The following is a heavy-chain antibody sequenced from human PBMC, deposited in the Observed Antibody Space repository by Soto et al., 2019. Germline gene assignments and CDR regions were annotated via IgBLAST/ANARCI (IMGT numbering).Heavy chain of an antibody. CDR3: ITDPYAGSYYDSGMDV. Sequence: GGSLRLSCAASGFTFSNAWMSWVRQAPGKGLEWVGRIKTKVDGGTTDFAAPVKGRVTISRDDSADTLYLQMNSLKTEDTALYYCITDPYAGSYYDSGMDVWGQGTTVTVSS. CDR1: GFTFSNAW. V-gene: IGHV3-15*01. J-gene: IGHJ6*02. D-gene: IGHD6-13*01. CDR2: IKTKVDGGTT.